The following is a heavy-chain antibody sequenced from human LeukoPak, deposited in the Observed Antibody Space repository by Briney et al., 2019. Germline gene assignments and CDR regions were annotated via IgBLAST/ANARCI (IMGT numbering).Heavy chain of an antibody. Sequence: SETLSLTCTVSGGSISSHYWSWIRQPPGKGLEWIGYIYYSGSTNYNPSLKSRVTISVDTSNNHFSLKLGSVTAADTAVYYCARVDYSGWYFFDYWGQGTLVTVSS. J-gene: IGHJ4*02. CDR1: GGSISSHY. CDR3: ARVDYSGWYFFDY. D-gene: IGHD6-19*01. CDR2: IYYSGST. V-gene: IGHV4-59*11.